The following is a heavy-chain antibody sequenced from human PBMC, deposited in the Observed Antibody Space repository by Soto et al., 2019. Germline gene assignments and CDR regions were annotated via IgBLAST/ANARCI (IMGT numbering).Heavy chain of an antibody. CDR1: GYTFTGYY. J-gene: IGHJ4*02. V-gene: IGHV1-2*02. CDR2: INPNSGGT. D-gene: IGHD3-10*01. Sequence: GASVKVSCKASGYTFTGYYMHWVRQAPGQGLEWMGWINPNSGGTNYAQKFQGRVTMTRDTSISTAYMELSRLRSDDTAVYYCASRGYYYGSGSTYYFDYWGQGTLVTVS. CDR3: ASRGYYYGSGSTYYFDY.